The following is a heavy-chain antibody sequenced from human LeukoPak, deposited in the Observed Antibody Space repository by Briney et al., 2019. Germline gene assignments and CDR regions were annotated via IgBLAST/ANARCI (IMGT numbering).Heavy chain of an antibody. V-gene: IGHV1-46*01. D-gene: IGHD2-15*01. CDR3: ARVGGYCSGGSCYHGWFDP. J-gene: IGHJ5*02. Sequence: ASVKVSCKASGYSLTTYYMHWVRQAPGQGLEWMAIINPSGGSTNYAQKFQGRVTMTRDTPTNTVYMELSSLRTEDTAVYYCARVGGYCSGGSCYHGWFDPWGQGTLVTVSS. CDR2: INPSGGST. CDR1: GYSLTTYY.